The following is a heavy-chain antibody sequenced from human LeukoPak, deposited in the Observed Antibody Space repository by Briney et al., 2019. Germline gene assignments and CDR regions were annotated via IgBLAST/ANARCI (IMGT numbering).Heavy chain of an antibody. CDR3: AKDLEGGSDITLIVVVISFDY. D-gene: IGHD3-22*01. J-gene: IGHJ4*02. CDR2: ISGSGGST. CDR1: GFTFSSYA. V-gene: IGHV3-23*01. Sequence: GGSLRLSCAASGFTFSSYAMSWVRQAPGKGLEWVSAISGSGGSTYYADSVKGRFTISRDNSKNTLYLQMNSLRAEDTAVYYCAKDLEGGSDITLIVVVISFDYWGQGTLVTVSS.